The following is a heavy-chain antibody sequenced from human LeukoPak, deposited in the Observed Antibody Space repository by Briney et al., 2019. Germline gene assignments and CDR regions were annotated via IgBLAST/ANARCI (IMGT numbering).Heavy chain of an antibody. Sequence: GRSLRLSCAASGFTFSSYSMNWVRQAPGKGLEWVSSISSSSSYIYYADSVKGRFTISRDNAKNSLYLQMNSLRAEDTAVYYCARGAGYCSSTSCPLYYYYGMDVWGQGTTVTVSS. CDR3: ARGAGYCSSTSCPLYYYYGMDV. J-gene: IGHJ6*02. D-gene: IGHD2-2*01. V-gene: IGHV3-21*01. CDR1: GFTFSSYS. CDR2: ISSSSSYI.